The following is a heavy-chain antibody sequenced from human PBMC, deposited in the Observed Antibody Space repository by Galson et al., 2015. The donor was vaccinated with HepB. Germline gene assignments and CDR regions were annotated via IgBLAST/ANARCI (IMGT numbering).Heavy chain of an antibody. CDR1: GYTFTDYH. J-gene: IGHJ3*02. Sequence: SVKVSCRASGYTFTDYHMHWVRQGPGQGLEWMGRLNTNSDDTAYSQKSQVRVTMTGDTSIGTVYMELSRLRADETAVYYCALVPDAFDIWGQGTLVTVSS. CDR2: LNTNSDDT. CDR3: ALVPDAFDI. D-gene: IGHD2-8*01. V-gene: IGHV1-2*06.